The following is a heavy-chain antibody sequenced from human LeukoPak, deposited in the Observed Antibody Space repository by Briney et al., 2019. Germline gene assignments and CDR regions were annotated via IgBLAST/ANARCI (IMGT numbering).Heavy chain of an antibody. V-gene: IGHV4-30-4*01. CDR1: GGSISSGDYY. CDR3: ARRTDYDSSGYYFDY. D-gene: IGHD3-22*01. Sequence: SQTLSLTCTVSGGSISSGDYYWSWIRQPPGKGLEWIGYIYYSGSTYYNPSLKSRVTISVDTSKNQFSLKLSSVTAADTAVYYCARRTDYDSSGYYFDYWGQGTLVTVSS. J-gene: IGHJ4*02. CDR2: IYYSGST.